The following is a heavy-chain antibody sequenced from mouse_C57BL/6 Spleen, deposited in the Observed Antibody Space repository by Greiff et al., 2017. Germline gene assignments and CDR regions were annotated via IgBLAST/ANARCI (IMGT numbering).Heavy chain of an antibody. CDR1: GYTFTDYY. CDR3: ARSGGTYYFDY. J-gene: IGHJ2*01. D-gene: IGHD2-14*01. Sequence: EVKLMESGPVLVKPGASVKMSCKASGYTFTDYYMNWVKQSHGKSLEWIGVINPYNGGTSYNQKFKGKATLTVDKSSSTAYMELNSLTSEDSAVYYCARSGGTYYFDYWGQGTTLTVSS. CDR2: INPYNGGT. V-gene: IGHV1-19*01.